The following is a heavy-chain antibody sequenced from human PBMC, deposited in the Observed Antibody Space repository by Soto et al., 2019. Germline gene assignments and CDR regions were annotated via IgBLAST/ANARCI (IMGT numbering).Heavy chain of an antibody. CDR3: ARETVGYCSGDSCYLHYSYYYGMDV. CDR1: GGTFSSYA. D-gene: IGHD2-15*01. V-gene: IGHV1-69*12. Sequence: QVQLVQSGAEVKKPGSSVKVSCKASGGTFSSYAISWVRQAPGQGLEWMGGIIPIFGTANYAQKFQGRVTITAEESTSAAYMELRSLRSEDTAVYYCARETVGYCSGDSCYLHYSYYYGMDVWGQGTTVTVSS. J-gene: IGHJ6*02. CDR2: IIPIFGTA.